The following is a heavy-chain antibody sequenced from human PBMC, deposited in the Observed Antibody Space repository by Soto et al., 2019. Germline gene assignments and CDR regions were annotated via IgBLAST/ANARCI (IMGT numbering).Heavy chain of an antibody. Sequence: QVQLVQSGAEVKKPGSSVKVSCKASGGSFRRYAISWVRQAPGQGLEWMGGILPIFGSPSHAQKFQGRATITADESTSTAYLELTSLTSEDTAMYYCVFGDCTSTSCSYYFYGLDVWAQGTTVTVSS. CDR3: VFGDCTSTSCSYYFYGLDV. CDR1: GGSFRRYA. CDR2: ILPIFGSP. V-gene: IGHV1-69*01. D-gene: IGHD2-2*01. J-gene: IGHJ6*02.